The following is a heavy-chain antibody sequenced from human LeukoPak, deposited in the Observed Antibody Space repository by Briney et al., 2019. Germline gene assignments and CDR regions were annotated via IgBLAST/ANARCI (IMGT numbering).Heavy chain of an antibody. Sequence: PGGSLRLSCAASGLTFSDYYMSWIRQAPGQGLEWVSYISSSGSTIYYADSVKGRFTISRDNAKNSLYLQMNSLRAEDTAVYYCARRPHYYYYGMDVWGQGTTVTVSS. CDR2: ISSSGSTI. CDR1: GLTFSDYY. CDR3: ARRPHYYYYGMDV. J-gene: IGHJ6*02. V-gene: IGHV3-11*01.